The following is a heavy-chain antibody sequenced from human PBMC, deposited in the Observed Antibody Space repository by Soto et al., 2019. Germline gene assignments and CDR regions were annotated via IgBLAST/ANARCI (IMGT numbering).Heavy chain of an antibody. J-gene: IGHJ6*02. CDR1: GYTFTGYY. Sequence: ASVKVSCKASGYTFTGYYMHWVRQAPGQGLEWMGWINPNSGGTNYAQKFQGWVTMTRDTSISTAYMELSRLRSDDTAVYYCARDFPVRDRSTPEILGKYGMDVWGQGTTVTVSS. V-gene: IGHV1-2*04. CDR2: INPNSGGT. D-gene: IGHD3-10*01. CDR3: ARDFPVRDRSTPEILGKYGMDV.